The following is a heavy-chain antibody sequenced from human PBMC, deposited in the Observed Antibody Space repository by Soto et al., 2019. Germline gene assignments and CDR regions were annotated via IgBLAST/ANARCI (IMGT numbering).Heavy chain of an antibody. J-gene: IGHJ6*02. CDR2: IIPLFRTP. D-gene: IGHD3-3*02. V-gene: IGHV1-69*12. CDR1: GGTFSSSA. Sequence: QVQLVQSGAEVKKPGSSVKVSCKASGGTFSSSAFSWVRQAPGQGLEWMGGIIPLFRTPDYGQGFQGRVTITADESAGTVYKELRGLRSEDTAVYFCARDKGRQQLGGNYYYITDIWGQGTTVTVSS. CDR3: ARDKGRQQLGGNYYYITDI.